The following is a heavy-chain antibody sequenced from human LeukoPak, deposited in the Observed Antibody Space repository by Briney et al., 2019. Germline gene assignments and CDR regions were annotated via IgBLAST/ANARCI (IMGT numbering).Heavy chain of an antibody. CDR1: GGSFSGYY. D-gene: IGHD3-22*01. Sequence: SETLSLTCAVYGGSFSGYYWSWIRQHPGKGLEWIGYIYYSGSTYYNPSLKSRVTISVDTSKNQFSLKLSSVTAADTAVCYCARASYYYDSSGYYPLPLFDYWGQGTLVTVSS. CDR3: ARASYYYDSSGYYPLPLFDY. CDR2: IYYSGST. J-gene: IGHJ4*02. V-gene: IGHV4-31*11.